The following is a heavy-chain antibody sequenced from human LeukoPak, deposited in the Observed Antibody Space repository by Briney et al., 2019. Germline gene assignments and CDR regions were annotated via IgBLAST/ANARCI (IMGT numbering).Heavy chain of an antibody. CDR1: GGSLNNYY. V-gene: IGHV4-59*01. D-gene: IGHD1-1*01. J-gene: IGHJ4*02. Sequence: SETLSLTCTVSGGSLNNYYWTWIRQPPGKALEWIGYIYYNGGTNYNPSLKSQVTISVDTSKNQFSLKLNSVTAADTALYYCARVDDWNALEYWGQGILVTVSS. CDR3: ARVDDWNALEY. CDR2: IYYNGGT.